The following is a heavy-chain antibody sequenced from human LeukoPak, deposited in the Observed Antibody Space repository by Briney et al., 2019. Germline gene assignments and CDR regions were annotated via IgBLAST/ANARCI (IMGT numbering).Heavy chain of an antibody. V-gene: IGHV4-30-4*01. D-gene: IGHD1-26*01. CDR3: ARVDVGTYFPSFDL. J-gene: IGHJ2*01. CDR1: GGSINSFDSY. Sequence: SETLSLTCTVSGGSINSFDSYWSWIRQPPGKALVWIGHIYYSGGTFYNPSLKSRLTMSVYTSKIHFSLKLTSVTAADTAVYFCARVDVGTYFPSFDLWGRGTRVTVFS. CDR2: IYYSGGT.